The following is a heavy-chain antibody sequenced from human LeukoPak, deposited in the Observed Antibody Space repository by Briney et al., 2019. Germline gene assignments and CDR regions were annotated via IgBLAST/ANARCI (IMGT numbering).Heavy chain of an antibody. D-gene: IGHD1-26*01. J-gene: IGHJ4*02. V-gene: IGHV1-18*01. CDR3: ARDRGSYPWNY. Sequence: ASVKVSCKASGGTFSSYAISWVRQAPGQGLEWMGWISAYNGNTNYAQKLQGRVTMTTDTSTSTAYMELRSLRSDDTAVYYCARDRGSYPWNYWGQGTLVTVSS. CDR2: ISAYNGNT. CDR1: GGTFSSYA.